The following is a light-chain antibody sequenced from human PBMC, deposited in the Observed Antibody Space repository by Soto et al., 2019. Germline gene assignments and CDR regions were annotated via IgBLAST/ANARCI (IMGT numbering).Light chain of an antibody. CDR3: SSYTSRSTFWV. J-gene: IGLJ3*02. V-gene: IGLV2-14*01. CDR2: AVS. CDR1: SSDVDGYKY. Sequence: QSALTQSASVSGSPGQSITISCTGTSSDVDGYKYVSWYQQHPGKAPKLMIYAVSNRPSGVSNRFSGSKSGDTASLTISGLQAEDEADYYCSSYTSRSTFWVFGGGTQLTVL.